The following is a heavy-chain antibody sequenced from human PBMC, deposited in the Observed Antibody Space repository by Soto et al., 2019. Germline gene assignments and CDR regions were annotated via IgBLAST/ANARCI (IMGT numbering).Heavy chain of an antibody. CDR2: MYYSGAT. J-gene: IGHJ4*02. CDR1: GGSISSNSYY. V-gene: IGHV4-39*01. Sequence: QLQLQESGPGLVKPSETLSLACTVSGGSISSNSYYWDWIRQPPGKGLEWIGSMYYSGATYHNPSLQSRVTISGDTSKNQCSLHLSSVTAAYTAVYYCARHAAYDSVWGKSDGSDYWGQGTLVTVSS. CDR3: ARHAAYDSVWGKSDGSDY. D-gene: IGHD3-16*01.